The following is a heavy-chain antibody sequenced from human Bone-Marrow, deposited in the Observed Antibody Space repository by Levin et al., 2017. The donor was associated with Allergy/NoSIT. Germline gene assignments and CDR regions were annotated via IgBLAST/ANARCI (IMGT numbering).Heavy chain of an antibody. J-gene: IGHJ4*02. D-gene: IGHD3-16*01. Sequence: PGGSLRLSCEASGFDFSDYYMSWFRQAPGKGLEWVAYISKDSYRRYYADSVRGRFTISRDNNKDTLYLQMNSLRDDDTAVYFCARDGGLVDYWGRGTLVTVSS. CDR1: GFDFSDYY. V-gene: IGHV3-11*01. CDR3: ARDGGLVDY. CDR2: ISKDSYRR.